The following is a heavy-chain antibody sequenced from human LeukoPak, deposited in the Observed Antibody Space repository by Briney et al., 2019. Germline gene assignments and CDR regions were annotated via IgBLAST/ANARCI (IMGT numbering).Heavy chain of an antibody. J-gene: IGHJ4*02. CDR3: AKSVGGTGDPVDY. V-gene: IGHV3-23*01. Sequence: PGGSLRLSCAASGFTFSSYSMNWVRQAPGKGLEWVSNISGRGGSTYYADSVKGRFTISRDNSKSTLYLQMNSLRAEDTAVYYCAKSVGGTGDPVDYWGQGTLVIVSA. D-gene: IGHD6-19*01. CDR2: ISGRGGST. CDR1: GFTFSSYS.